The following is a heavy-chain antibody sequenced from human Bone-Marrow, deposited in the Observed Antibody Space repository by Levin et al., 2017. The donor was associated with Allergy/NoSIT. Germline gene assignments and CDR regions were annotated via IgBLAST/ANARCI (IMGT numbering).Heavy chain of an antibody. D-gene: IGHD6-19*01. V-gene: IGHV3-23*01. CDR2: ISGSGSST. CDR3: AKGAGWVAGAVALI. CDR1: GFTFNSYA. Sequence: ASVKVSCAASGFTFNSYALSWVRQAPGKGLEWVSAISGSGSSTYYADSVKGRFTISRDNSKTTLYLQMNSLRAEDTAVYYCAKGAGWVAGAVALIWGQGTLVTISS. J-gene: IGHJ4*02.